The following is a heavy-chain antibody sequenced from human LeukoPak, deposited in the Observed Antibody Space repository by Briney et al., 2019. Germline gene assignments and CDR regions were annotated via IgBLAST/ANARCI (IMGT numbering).Heavy chain of an antibody. Sequence: GGSLRLSCAASGFTFSSYAMSWVRQAPGKGLEWVSAISGSGGSTYYADSVKGRFTISRDNSKNTLYLQMNSLRAEDTAVYYCARAHCSSTSCLKDYYYYYGMDVWGQGTTVTVSS. CDR1: GFTFSSYA. J-gene: IGHJ6*02. D-gene: IGHD2-2*01. CDR3: ARAHCSSTSCLKDYYYYYGMDV. CDR2: ISGSGGST. V-gene: IGHV3-23*01.